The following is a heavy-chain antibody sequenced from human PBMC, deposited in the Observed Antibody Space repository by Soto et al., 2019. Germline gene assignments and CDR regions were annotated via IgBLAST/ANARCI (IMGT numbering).Heavy chain of an antibody. J-gene: IGHJ4*02. V-gene: IGHV3-74*03. CDR2: ISGDGSEQ. CDR3: TRDFQYYFDN. Sequence: EVQLVESGGGLVQPGGSLRLSCEASGFTFNRYWMHWVRRVSGKGLVWVSRISGDGSEQHYDDSVKGRFTISRDNAKKTVYLQLNSLTAADTAVYFCTRDFQYYFDNWGPGTEVTVSS. CDR1: GFTFNRYW.